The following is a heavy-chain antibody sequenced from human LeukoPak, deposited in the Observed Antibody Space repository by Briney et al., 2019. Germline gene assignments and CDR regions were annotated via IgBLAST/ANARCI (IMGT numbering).Heavy chain of an antibody. D-gene: IGHD6-19*01. CDR3: AREKYSSGWYRPKNWFDP. CDR2: INYSGST. CDR1: GGSISSSGSC. V-gene: IGHV4-39*07. J-gene: IGHJ5*02. Sequence: PSETLSLTCIVSGGSISSSGSCWGWVRQSPEKGLEWIGNINYSGSTYYNPSLKSRVTISVDTSKNQFSLKLSSVTAADTAVYYCAREKYSSGWYRPKNWFDPWGQGTLVTVSS.